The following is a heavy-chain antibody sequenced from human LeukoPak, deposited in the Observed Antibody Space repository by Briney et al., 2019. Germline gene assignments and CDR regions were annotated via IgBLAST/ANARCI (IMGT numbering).Heavy chain of an antibody. V-gene: IGHV3-7*01. J-gene: IGHJ4*02. CDR2: IKHDGSEK. Sequence: GGSLRLSCAASGFTFSSYWMSWVRQAPGKGLEWVANIKHDGSEKYYVDSVKGRFTISRDNAKNSLYLQMNSLRAEDTAVYYCARASGSRGKYSYGYGVDYWGQGTLVTVSS. CDR3: ARASGSRGKYSYGYGVDY. D-gene: IGHD5-18*01. CDR1: GFTFSSYW.